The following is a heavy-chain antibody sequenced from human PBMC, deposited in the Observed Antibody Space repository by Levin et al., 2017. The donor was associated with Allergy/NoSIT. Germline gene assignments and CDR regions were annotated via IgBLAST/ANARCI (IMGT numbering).Heavy chain of an antibody. Sequence: ASVKVSCKASGYTFAYNGIDWMRQAPGQGLEWMGWINPSNGDTKYAQRVQDRVTLTTDTSTSTAYMELRSLRSDDTALYYCARDTYLDLWGRGTLVIVSS. CDR1: GYTFAYNG. V-gene: IGHV1-18*01. CDR3: ARDTYLDL. J-gene: IGHJ2*01. CDR2: INPSNGDT.